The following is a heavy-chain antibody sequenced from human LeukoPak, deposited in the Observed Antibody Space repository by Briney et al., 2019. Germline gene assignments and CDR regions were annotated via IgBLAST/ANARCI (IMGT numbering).Heavy chain of an antibody. J-gene: IGHJ4*02. CDR3: AKARGSSSWSSYFDY. V-gene: IGHV3-23*01. Sequence: GGSLRLSCAASGFTFSSYGMSWVRQAPGKGLEWVSAISGSDGSVYYADSVKGRFTISRDNSKNTLYLQMNSLRAEDTAVYYCAKARGSSSWSSYFDYWGQGTLVTVSS. CDR2: ISGSDGSV. CDR1: GFTFSSYG. D-gene: IGHD6-13*01.